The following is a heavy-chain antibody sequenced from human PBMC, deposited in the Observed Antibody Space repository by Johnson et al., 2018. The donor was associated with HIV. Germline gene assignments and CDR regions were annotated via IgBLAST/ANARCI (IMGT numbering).Heavy chain of an antibody. Sequence: VQLVESGGGLVQPGGSLRLSCAASGFSFSSYWMTWVRQAPRKGLEWVASIKQDGSEKYYVDSVKGQFTISRDNAKNSLYLQLNSLRAEDTAVYYCARARVGYSFAGWGTDAFDIWGQGTMVTVSS. CDR1: GFSFSSYW. CDR2: IKQDGSEK. CDR3: ARARVGYSFAGWGTDAFDI. J-gene: IGHJ3*02. D-gene: IGHD5-18*01. V-gene: IGHV3-7*05.